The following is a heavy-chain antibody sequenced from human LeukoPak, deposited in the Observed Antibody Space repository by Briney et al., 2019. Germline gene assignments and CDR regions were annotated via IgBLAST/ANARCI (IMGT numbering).Heavy chain of an antibody. J-gene: IGHJ4*02. V-gene: IGHV3-30*18. CDR2: LSSDGSIK. CDR3: VKEYHSRGFGAYFDY. Sequence: GGSLRLSCTASKFTFSHFGMQWVRQAPGKGLEWVAVLSSDGSIKVYADSVKGRFTLSRDNSINTVDLQMNSLRAEDTAVYYCVKEYHSRGFGAYFDYWGQGTLVTVSS. D-gene: IGHD3-3*01. CDR1: KFTFSHFG.